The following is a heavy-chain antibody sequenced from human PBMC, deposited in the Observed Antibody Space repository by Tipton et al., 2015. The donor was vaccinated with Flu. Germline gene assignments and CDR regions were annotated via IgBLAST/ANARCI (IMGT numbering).Heavy chain of an antibody. Sequence: TLSLTCNVSGGSLSGSYWRWIRQPAGKGLEWIGRIYTSGNTNYSPSLKSRVTMSVDTSKNQFSLKLSSMTAADTAVYYCARGQGNSGWRYFDYWGQGTLVTVSS. CDR3: ARGQGNSGWRYFDY. J-gene: IGHJ4*02. CDR1: GGSLSGSY. V-gene: IGHV4-4*07. CDR2: IYTSGNT. D-gene: IGHD6-19*01.